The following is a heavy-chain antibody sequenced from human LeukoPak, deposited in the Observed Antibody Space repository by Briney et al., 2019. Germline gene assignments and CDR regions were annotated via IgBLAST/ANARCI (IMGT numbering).Heavy chain of an antibody. J-gene: IGHJ4*01. CDR3: ARGDSSSWYLY. Sequence: GESLKISCKGSGYSFIIYWIGWGRQMPGKGLEGLGIIYPVDSDTRYSPSFQGQVTSSADKSISTAYLQWSSLKASDTDMYYCARGDSSSWYLYWGHGTMVTASS. D-gene: IGHD6-13*01. CDR1: GYSFIIYW. CDR2: IYPVDSDT. V-gene: IGHV5-51*01.